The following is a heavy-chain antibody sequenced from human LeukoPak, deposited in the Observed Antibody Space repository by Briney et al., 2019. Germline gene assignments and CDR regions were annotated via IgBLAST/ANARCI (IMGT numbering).Heavy chain of an antibody. J-gene: IGHJ4*02. Sequence: GGSLRLSCAASGFIFSTYTMNWVRQAPGKGLEWVSSISSSSSYIYYADSVKGRFTISRDNAKNSLYLQMNSLRAEDTAVYYCARDAGSYGFGIDHRGQGTLVTVSS. CDR2: ISSSSSYI. CDR1: GFIFSTYT. CDR3: ARDAGSYGFGIDH. D-gene: IGHD5-18*01. V-gene: IGHV3-21*01.